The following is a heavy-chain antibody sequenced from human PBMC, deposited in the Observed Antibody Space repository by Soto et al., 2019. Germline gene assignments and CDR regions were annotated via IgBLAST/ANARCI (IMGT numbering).Heavy chain of an antibody. CDR3: ARDSGLGGHSDY. J-gene: IGHJ4*02. V-gene: IGHV1-18*01. D-gene: IGHD2-21*02. CDR2: ISAYTGNT. Sequence: QVQLVQSGAEVKKPGASVTVSCKAAGYAFSSYGISWVRQAPGQGHERMGWISAYTGNTNYAQKGQDRGSMTTETSTTTAYMELRSLRSDDTAVYYCARDSGLGGHSDYWGQGTLVTVSS. CDR1: GYAFSSYG.